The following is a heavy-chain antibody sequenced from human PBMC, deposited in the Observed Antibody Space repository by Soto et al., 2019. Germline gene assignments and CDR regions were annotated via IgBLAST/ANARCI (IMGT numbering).Heavy chain of an antibody. Sequence: QVQLVQSGAEVKKPGSSVKVSCKASGGTFSSYAITWVRQAPGQGLEWMGGIIPIFGTANYAQKFQGRVTITAAESTSTAYTELSSLRSEDTAVYYCARDRGPSSGYYPYWFDPWGQGTLVTVSS. CDR2: IIPIFGTA. CDR1: GGTFSSYA. D-gene: IGHD3-22*01. V-gene: IGHV1-69*12. CDR3: ARDRGPSSGYYPYWFDP. J-gene: IGHJ5*02.